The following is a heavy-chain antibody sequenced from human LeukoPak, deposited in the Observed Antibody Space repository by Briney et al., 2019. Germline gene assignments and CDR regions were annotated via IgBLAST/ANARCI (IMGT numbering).Heavy chain of an antibody. Sequence: GASVKVSCKAPGYTFTDYYIHWVRQAPGQGLDWMGCIDPDSGGTKYGQKFQGGVTMTRDTSINTAYMELSRLRSDDTAVYYCAREYYDSSGTKYAFDIWGQGTMVTVSS. V-gene: IGHV1-2*02. CDR3: AREYYDSSGTKYAFDI. D-gene: IGHD3-22*01. CDR2: IDPDSGGT. CDR1: GYTFTDYY. J-gene: IGHJ3*02.